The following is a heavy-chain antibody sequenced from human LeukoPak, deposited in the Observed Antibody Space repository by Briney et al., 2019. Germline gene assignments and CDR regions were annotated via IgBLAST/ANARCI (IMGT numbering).Heavy chain of an antibody. CDR3: ARDQPSGTYSEHFDY. Sequence: ASMKVSCKASGYTFTSYGISWVRQAPGQGLEWMGWISTYNGNTNYAQKLQGRVTMTTDTSTNTAYMELRSLRSDDTAVYYCARDQPSGTYSEHFDYWGQGTLVTVSS. CDR2: ISTYNGNT. V-gene: IGHV1-18*01. CDR1: GYTFTSYG. D-gene: IGHD1-26*01. J-gene: IGHJ4*02.